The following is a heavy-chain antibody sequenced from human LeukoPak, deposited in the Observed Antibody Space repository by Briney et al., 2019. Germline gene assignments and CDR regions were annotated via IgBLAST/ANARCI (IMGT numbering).Heavy chain of an antibody. CDR2: IIPIFGTA. CDR1: GGTFSSYA. CDR3: ARDRAAALEYFQH. D-gene: IGHD6-13*01. Sequence: GASVKVSCKASGGTFSSYAISWVRQAPGQGLEWMGGIIPIFGTANYAQKFQGRVTIATDESTSTAYMEPSSLRSEDTAVYYCARDRAAALEYFQHWGQGTLVTVSS. J-gene: IGHJ1*01. V-gene: IGHV1-69*05.